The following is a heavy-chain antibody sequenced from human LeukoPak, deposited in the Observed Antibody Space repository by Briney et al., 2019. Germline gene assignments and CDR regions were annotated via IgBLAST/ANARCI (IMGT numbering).Heavy chain of an antibody. Sequence: SLPLPCAASLFTVRSSYMTWVRQAPGTGLEGVGRSKSKTDGGTTDYAAPVKGRFTISRDDSKNTLYLQMNSLKTEDTAVYYCTTVPGSYDEVDWGQGTLVTVSS. J-gene: IGHJ4*02. CDR3: TTVPGSYDEVD. CDR1: LFTVRSSY. CDR2: SKSKTDGGTT. V-gene: IGHV3-15*01. D-gene: IGHD1-26*01.